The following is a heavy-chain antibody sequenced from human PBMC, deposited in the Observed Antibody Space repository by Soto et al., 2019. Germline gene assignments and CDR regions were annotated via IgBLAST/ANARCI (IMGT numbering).Heavy chain of an antibody. J-gene: IGHJ3*02. CDR1: GFTFNTYS. CDR3: ARLMVVAATYSKGLDAFDI. Sequence: GGSLRLSCAASGFTFNTYSMNWVRQAPGKGLEWVSVITSNSSNKYYADSVKGRFTISRDNSKNTLYLQMNSLRAEDTAVYYCARLMVVAATYSKGLDAFDIWGQGTMVTVS. CDR2: ITSNSSNK. V-gene: IGHV3-30*03. D-gene: IGHD2-15*01.